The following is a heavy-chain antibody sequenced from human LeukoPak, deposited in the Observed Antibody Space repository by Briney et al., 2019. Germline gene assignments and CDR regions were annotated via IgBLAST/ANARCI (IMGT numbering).Heavy chain of an antibody. CDR3: AKAVGYSYGLDY. CDR2: IRYDGSNK. D-gene: IGHD5-18*01. Sequence: SGGSLRLSCAASGFTFSSYGMHWVRQAPGKGLEWVAFIRYDGSNKYYADSVKGRFTISRDNSKNTLYLQMNSLRAEDTAVYYCAKAVGYSYGLDYWGQGTLVTVSS. V-gene: IGHV3-30*02. CDR1: GFTFSSYG. J-gene: IGHJ4*02.